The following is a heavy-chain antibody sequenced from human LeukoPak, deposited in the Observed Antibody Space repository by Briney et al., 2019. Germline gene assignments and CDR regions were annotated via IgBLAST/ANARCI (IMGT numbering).Heavy chain of an antibody. D-gene: IGHD2-8*02. Sequence: TGGSLRLSCEASGFTLSNYYMTWVRQAPGRGLESLSYISGSGGVIYYADSVKGRFTISRDNAKNSLYLQMNSLRAEDTAVYYCAADITGYFDYWGEGALVTVSS. J-gene: IGHJ4*02. V-gene: IGHV3-11*01. CDR3: AADITGYFDY. CDR1: GFTLSNYY. CDR2: ISGSGGVI.